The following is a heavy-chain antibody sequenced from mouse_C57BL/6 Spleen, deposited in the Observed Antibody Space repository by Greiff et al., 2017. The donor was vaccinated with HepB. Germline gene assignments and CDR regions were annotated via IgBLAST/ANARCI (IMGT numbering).Heavy chain of an antibody. Sequence: QVQLQHPGAELVKPGASVKMSCKASGYTFTSYWITWVKQRPGQGLEWIGDIYPGSGSTNYNEKFKSKATLTVDTSSSTAYMQLSSLTSEDSAVYYCARWYYGSRYFDVWGTGTTVTVSS. V-gene: IGHV1-55*01. J-gene: IGHJ1*03. CDR3: ARWYYGSRYFDV. CDR1: GYTFTSYW. CDR2: IYPGSGST. D-gene: IGHD1-1*01.